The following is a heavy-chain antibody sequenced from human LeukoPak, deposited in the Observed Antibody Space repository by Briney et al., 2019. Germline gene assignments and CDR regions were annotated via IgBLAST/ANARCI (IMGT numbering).Heavy chain of an antibody. CDR1: GYTFTSYG. CDR2: ISAYNGNT. CDR3: ARDSGGEQWLVPFDY. J-gene: IGHJ4*02. V-gene: IGHV1-18*01. Sequence: GASVKVSCKASGYTFTSYGISWVRQAPGQGLEWMGWISAYNGNTNYAQKFQGRVTITTDESTSTAYMELSSLRSEDTAVYYCARDSGGEQWLVPFDYWGQGTLVTVSS. D-gene: IGHD6-19*01.